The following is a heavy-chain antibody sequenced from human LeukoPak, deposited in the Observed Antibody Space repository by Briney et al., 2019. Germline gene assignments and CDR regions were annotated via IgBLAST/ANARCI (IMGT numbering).Heavy chain of an antibody. Sequence: SETLSLTCTVSDFSISSGYYWGWLRQSPGTGLEWIANLYHSGTTYYNPSLKSRVTISVDTSKNQFSLKLSSVTAADTAVYYCARGGEMFSELRWFDPWGQGTLVTVSS. D-gene: IGHD3-10*02. CDR1: DFSISSGYY. CDR3: ARGGEMFSELRWFDP. CDR2: LYHSGTT. V-gene: IGHV4-38-2*02. J-gene: IGHJ5*02.